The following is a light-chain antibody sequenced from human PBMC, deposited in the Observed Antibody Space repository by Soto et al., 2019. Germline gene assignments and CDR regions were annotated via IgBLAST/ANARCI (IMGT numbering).Light chain of an antibody. Sequence: DIQMTQSPSSLSASVGDRVTLTCRASQSINSYLAWYQHRPGKVPKLLIYAASTVQSGLPSRSSGSGSGTDFNLTISSLQPEDIGTFYCQKYRRALFTFGPGTKVDI. V-gene: IGKV1-27*01. CDR2: AAS. CDR1: QSINSY. J-gene: IGKJ3*01. CDR3: QKYRRALFT.